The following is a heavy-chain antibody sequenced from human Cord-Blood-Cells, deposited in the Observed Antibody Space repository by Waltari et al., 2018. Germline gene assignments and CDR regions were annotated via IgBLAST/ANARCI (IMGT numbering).Heavy chain of an antibody. CDR1: GGSFSGYY. CDR2: INHSGST. V-gene: IGHV4-34*01. D-gene: IGHD2-15*01. J-gene: IGHJ4*02. CDR3: ARSVAADIDY. Sequence: QVQLQQWGAGLLKPSATLSLTCAVYGGSFSGYYWSWIRQPPGKGLEWIGEINHSGSTNYNPSLKSRVTISVDTSKNQFSLKLSSVTAADTAVYYCARSVAADIDYWGQGTLVTVSS.